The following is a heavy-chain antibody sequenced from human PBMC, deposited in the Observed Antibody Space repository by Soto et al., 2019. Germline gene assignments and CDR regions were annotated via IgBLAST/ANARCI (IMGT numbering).Heavy chain of an antibody. V-gene: IGHV3-23*01. D-gene: IGHD3-10*01. Sequence: GGSLRLSCAASGFTFSSYAMSWVRQAPGKGLEWVSAISGSGGSTYYADSVKGRFTISRDNSKNTLYLQMNSLRAEDTAVYYCAKDRGGITMVRIPYGMDVWGQGTTVTVSS. J-gene: IGHJ6*02. CDR3: AKDRGGITMVRIPYGMDV. CDR1: GFTFSSYA. CDR2: ISGSGGST.